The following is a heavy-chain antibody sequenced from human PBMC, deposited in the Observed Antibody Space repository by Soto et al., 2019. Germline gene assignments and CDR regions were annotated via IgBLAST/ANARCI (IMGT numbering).Heavy chain of an antibody. CDR2: IIPIFGTA. V-gene: IGHV1-69*06. J-gene: IGHJ6*02. CDR1: GGTFSSYA. CDR3: ARVLPHHNAHYYYYGMDV. D-gene: IGHD1-1*01. Sequence: QVQLVQSGAEVKKPGSSVKVSCKASGGTFSSYAISWVRQAPGQGLEWMGGIIPIFGTANYAQKFQGRVTITADKSTSTAYMELSSLRSEDTAVYYCARVLPHHNAHYYYYGMDVWGQGTTVTVSS.